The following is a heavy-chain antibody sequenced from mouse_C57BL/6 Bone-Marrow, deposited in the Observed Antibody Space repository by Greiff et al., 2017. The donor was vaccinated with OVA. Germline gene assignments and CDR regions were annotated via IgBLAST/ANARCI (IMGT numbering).Heavy chain of an antibody. J-gene: IGHJ2*01. CDR2: IWGGGGT. V-gene: IGHV2-6*01. Sequence: VMLVESGPGLVAPSQSLSITCTVSGFSFTSYGVDWVRQSPGKGLEWLGVIWGGGGTNYNSALKSRLSISKDNSKSQVFLKMNSLQADDAAMYYCASDDGSSIDYWGKGTTLTVSS. CDR3: ASDDGSSIDY. CDR1: GFSFTSYG. D-gene: IGHD1-1*01.